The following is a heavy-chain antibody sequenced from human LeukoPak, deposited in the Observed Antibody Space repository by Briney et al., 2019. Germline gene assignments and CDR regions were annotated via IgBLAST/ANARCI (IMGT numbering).Heavy chain of an antibody. CDR2: IYYSGTI. CDR1: GGSISSYY. V-gene: IGHV4-59*08. D-gene: IGHD2-21*01. J-gene: IGHJ4*02. Sequence: KSSETLSLTCTVSGGSISSYYWSWIRQPPGKGLEWIGYIYYSGTINYNPSLKSRVTISVDTSKNQFSLKLSSVTAADTAVYYCARSVPRIPRYYFDYWGQGTLVTVSS. CDR3: ARSVPRIPRYYFDY.